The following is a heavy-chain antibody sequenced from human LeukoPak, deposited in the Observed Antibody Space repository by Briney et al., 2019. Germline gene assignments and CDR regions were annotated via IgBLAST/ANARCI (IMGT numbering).Heavy chain of an antibody. CDR2: IYYSGST. Sequence: PSETLSLTCTVSGGSISSYYWSWIRQPPGKGLEWIGYIYYSGSTNYNPSLKSRVTISVDTSKNQFSLKLSSVTAADTAVYYCARDYSSGYYYWGQGTLVTVSS. V-gene: IGHV4-59*12. CDR1: GGSISSYY. CDR3: ARDYSSGYYY. D-gene: IGHD3-22*01. J-gene: IGHJ4*02.